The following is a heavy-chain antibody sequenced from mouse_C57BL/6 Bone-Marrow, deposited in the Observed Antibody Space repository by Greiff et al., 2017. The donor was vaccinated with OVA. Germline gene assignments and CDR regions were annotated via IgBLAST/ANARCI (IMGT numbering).Heavy chain of an antibody. CDR2: INPSSGYT. CDR3: AREESDGSSYGFDY. CDR1: GYTFTSYW. J-gene: IGHJ2*01. V-gene: IGHV1-7*01. D-gene: IGHD1-1*01. Sequence: VHLVESGAELAKPGASVKLSCKASGYTFTSYWMHWVKQRPGQGLEWIGYINPSSGYTKYNQKFKDKATLTAEKSSSTAYMQLSSLTYEDSAVYYGAREESDGSSYGFDYWGQGTTLTVSS.